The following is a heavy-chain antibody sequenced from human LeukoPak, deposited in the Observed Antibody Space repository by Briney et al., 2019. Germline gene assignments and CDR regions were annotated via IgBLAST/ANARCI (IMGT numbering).Heavy chain of an antibody. Sequence: VESLKISCKGSGYSFTSYWIGWVRQMPGKGLEWMGIIYPGDSDTRYSPSFQGQVTISADKSISTAYLQWSSLKASDTAMYYCARLVVVTAQRYYFDYWGQGTLVTVSS. CDR2: IYPGDSDT. J-gene: IGHJ4*02. CDR1: GYSFTSYW. CDR3: ARLVVVTAQRYYFDY. D-gene: IGHD2-21*02. V-gene: IGHV5-51*01.